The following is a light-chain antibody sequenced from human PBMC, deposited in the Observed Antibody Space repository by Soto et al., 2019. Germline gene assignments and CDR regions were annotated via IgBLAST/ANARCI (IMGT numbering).Light chain of an antibody. CDR1: SSDIGIYNY. J-gene: IGLJ3*02. CDR2: DVS. V-gene: IGLV2-14*01. CDR3: SSYTSSTTWV. Sequence: QSVLNQPASVSGSPGQSITISCTGTSSDIGIYNYVSWYQQHPGKAPKLMIYDVSNRPSGVSNRFSGSKSGNAASLTISGLQAEDEADYYCSSYTSSTTWVFGGGTKVTV.